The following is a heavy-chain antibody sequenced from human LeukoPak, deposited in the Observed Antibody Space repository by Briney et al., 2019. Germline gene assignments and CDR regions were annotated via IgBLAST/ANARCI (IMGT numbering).Heavy chain of an antibody. V-gene: IGHV1-18*04. CDR3: ARHIRPIASSWDQFNFDY. CDR1: GYTFTGYY. Sequence: AASVKVSCKASGYTFTGYYMHWVRQAPGQGLEWMGWISAYNGNTNYAQKLQGRVTMTTDTSASTAYMELRSLRSDDTAVYYCARHIRPIASSWDQFNFDYWGQGTLVTVSS. D-gene: IGHD6-13*01. J-gene: IGHJ4*02. CDR2: ISAYNGNT.